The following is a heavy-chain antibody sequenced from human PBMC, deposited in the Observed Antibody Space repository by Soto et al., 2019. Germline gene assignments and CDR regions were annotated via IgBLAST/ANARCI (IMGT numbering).Heavy chain of an antibody. CDR3: ASSMGRGENDS. V-gene: IGHV3-7*05. CDR1: GFTFSDYW. D-gene: IGHD3-10*01. J-gene: IGHJ4*02. CDR2: IKTDGSEK. Sequence: EVQLVESGGGLVQPGGSLRLSCAASGFTFSDYWMSWVRQAPGKGLECVANIKTDGSEKYYVDPVKGRFTISRDNAKNSLYLQMNGLIAEDTAVYYCASSMGRGENDSWGQGTLVAVSS.